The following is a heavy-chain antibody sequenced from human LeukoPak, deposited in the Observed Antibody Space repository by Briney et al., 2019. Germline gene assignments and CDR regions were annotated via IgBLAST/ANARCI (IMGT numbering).Heavy chain of an antibody. CDR3: ARGGRYCSTTSCLGEGYYFDY. D-gene: IGHD2-2*01. Sequence: ASVKVSCKASGYTFTVYYMHWVRQAPGQGLEWMGWINPNSGGTNYAQKFQGRVTMTRDTSISTAYMDLSRLRSDDTAVYYCARGGRYCSTTSCLGEGYYFDYWGQGTLVTVSS. J-gene: IGHJ4*02. CDR1: GYTFTVYY. CDR2: INPNSGGT. V-gene: IGHV1-2*02.